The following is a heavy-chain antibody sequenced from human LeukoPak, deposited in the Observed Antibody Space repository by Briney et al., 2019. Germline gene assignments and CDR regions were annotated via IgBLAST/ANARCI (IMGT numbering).Heavy chain of an antibody. CDR1: GFTFDDYA. D-gene: IGHD3-22*01. CDR2: ISWNSGSI. Sequence: GRSLRLSCAASGFTFDDYAMHWVRRAPGRGLEWVSGISWNSGSIGYADSVKGRFTISRDSAKNSLYLQMNSLRAEDMALYYCAKSSGYYFYYFDYWGQGTLSPSPQ. V-gene: IGHV3-9*03. J-gene: IGHJ4*02. CDR3: AKSSGYYFYYFDY.